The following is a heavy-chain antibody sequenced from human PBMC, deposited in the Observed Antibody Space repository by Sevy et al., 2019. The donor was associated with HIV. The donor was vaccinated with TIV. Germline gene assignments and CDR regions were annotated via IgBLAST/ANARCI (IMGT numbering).Heavy chain of an antibody. CDR3: ERDPGAGSSSTNYYYYYGMDV. J-gene: IGHJ6*02. CDR1: GFTFSSYW. D-gene: IGHD6-13*01. Sequence: GGSLRLSCAASGFTFSSYWMSWVRQAPGKGLEWVANIKQDGSEKYYVNSVKGRFTISRDNAKNSLYLQMNSVRAEDTAVYYCERDPGAGSSSTNYYYYYGMDVWGQGTTVTVSS. CDR2: IKQDGSEK. V-gene: IGHV3-7*01.